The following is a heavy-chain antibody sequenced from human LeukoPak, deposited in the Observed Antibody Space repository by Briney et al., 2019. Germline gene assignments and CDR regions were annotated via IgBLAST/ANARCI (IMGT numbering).Heavy chain of an antibody. CDR2: IVVGSGNT. Sequence: ASVRVSYKASGFTFTISAMQWVRQARGQRREWIGWIVVGSGNTKYTQKFQERVTITRDMSTSTAYMELSSLRSEDTAVYYCAADRVYGNFDYWGQGTLVTVSS. V-gene: IGHV1-58*02. D-gene: IGHD6-13*01. CDR1: GFTFTISA. J-gene: IGHJ4*02. CDR3: AADRVYGNFDY.